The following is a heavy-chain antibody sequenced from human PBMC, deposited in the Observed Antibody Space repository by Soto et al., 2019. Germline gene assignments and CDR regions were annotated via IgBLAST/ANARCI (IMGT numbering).Heavy chain of an antibody. Sequence: GASVKVSCKASGGTFSSYAISWARQAPGQGLEWMGGIIPIFGTANYAQKFQGRVTITADKSTSTAYMELSSLRSGDTAVYYCARVGGVGAPSKGGYFDHWGQGTLVTVSS. CDR2: IIPIFGTA. V-gene: IGHV1-69*06. CDR1: GGTFSSYA. J-gene: IGHJ4*02. D-gene: IGHD3-3*01. CDR3: ARVGGVGAPSKGGYFDH.